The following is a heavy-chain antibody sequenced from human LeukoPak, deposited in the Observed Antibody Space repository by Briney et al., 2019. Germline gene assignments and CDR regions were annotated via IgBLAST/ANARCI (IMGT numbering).Heavy chain of an antibody. CDR3: ARDRGGPRWSYYYYGMDV. J-gene: IGHJ6*02. CDR2: ISAYNGNT. V-gene: IGHV1-18*01. CDR1: GGTFSSYA. D-gene: IGHD4-23*01. Sequence: GASVKVSCKAPGGTFSSYAISWVRQAPGQGLEWMGWISAYNGNTNYAQKLQGRVTMTTDTSTSTAYMELRSLRSDDTAVYYCARDRGGPRWSYYYYGMDVWGQGTTVTVSS.